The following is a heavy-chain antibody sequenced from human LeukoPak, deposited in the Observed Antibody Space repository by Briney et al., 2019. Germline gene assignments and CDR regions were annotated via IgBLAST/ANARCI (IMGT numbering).Heavy chain of an antibody. V-gene: IGHV3-53*05. J-gene: IGHJ6*03. CDR1: GFTVSSNY. CDR3: ARYYYGSGSYLQLGAYYYDMAV. Sequence: GGSLRLSCAAYGFTVSSNYMSWVRQARGEGLEWESVMYSGGRTYYADSVKDRFTISRDNSKDTLYHQMNSLRAEDTAEYYCARYYYGSGSYLQLGAYYYDMAVWGKGTTVTVSS. CDR2: MYSGGRT. D-gene: IGHD3-10*01.